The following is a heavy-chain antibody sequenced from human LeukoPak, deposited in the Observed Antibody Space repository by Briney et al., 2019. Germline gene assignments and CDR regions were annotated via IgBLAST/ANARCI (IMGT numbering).Heavy chain of an antibody. D-gene: IGHD3-22*01. CDR2: INGGGGRT. V-gene: IGHV3-23*01. CDR3: AKGSYYDSSGYYYFDY. CDR1: GFTFSSYA. Sequence: PGGSLRLSCAASGFTFSSYAMSWVRQAPGKGLEWVSAINGGGGRTYYADSVKGRFTVFRDNSKNSLYLQMNSLRAGDTAVYYCAKGSYYDSSGYYYFDYWGQGTLVTVS. J-gene: IGHJ4*02.